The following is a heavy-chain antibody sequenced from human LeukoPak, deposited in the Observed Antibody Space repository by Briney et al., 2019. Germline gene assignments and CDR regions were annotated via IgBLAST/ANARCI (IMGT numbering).Heavy chain of an antibody. Sequence: ASVKVSCKASGYTFTGYYMHWVRQAPGQGLEWMGWINPNSGDTNYAQKFQGRVTMTTDTSTSTAYMELRSLRSDDTAVYYCARTWFGELSWFDPWGQGTLVTVSS. CDR1: GYTFTGYY. J-gene: IGHJ5*02. CDR2: INPNSGDT. CDR3: ARTWFGELSWFDP. V-gene: IGHV1-2*02. D-gene: IGHD3-10*01.